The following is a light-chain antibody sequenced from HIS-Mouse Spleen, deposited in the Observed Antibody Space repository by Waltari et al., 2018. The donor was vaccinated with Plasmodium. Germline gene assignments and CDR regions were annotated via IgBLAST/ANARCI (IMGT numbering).Light chain of an antibody. CDR3: QQYNNWPRGT. V-gene: IGKV3-15*01. CDR1: QSVSSN. CDR2: GAS. J-gene: IGKJ1*01. Sequence: EIVMTQSPATLSVSPGERATLSCRASQSVSSNFAWYQQKPGQAPRLLIDGASTRATGIPARFSGSGSGTEFTLTISSMQSEDFAVYYCQQYNNWPRGTFGQGTKVEIK.